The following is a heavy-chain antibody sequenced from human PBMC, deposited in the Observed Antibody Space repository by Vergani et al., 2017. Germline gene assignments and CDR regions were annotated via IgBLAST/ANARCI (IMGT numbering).Heavy chain of an antibody. CDR3: ARVGPSGYDSNYYYYYYMDV. V-gene: IGHV3-7*01. J-gene: IGHJ6*03. CDR2: IKQDGSEK. D-gene: IGHD5-12*01. CDR1: GFTFSSYW. Sequence: EVQLVESGGGLVQPGGSLRLSCAASGFTFSSYWMSWVRQAPGKGLEWVANIKQDGSEKYYVDSVKGRFTISRDNAKNSLYLQMNSLRAEDTAVYYCARVGPSGYDSNYYYYYYMDVWGKGTTVTVSS.